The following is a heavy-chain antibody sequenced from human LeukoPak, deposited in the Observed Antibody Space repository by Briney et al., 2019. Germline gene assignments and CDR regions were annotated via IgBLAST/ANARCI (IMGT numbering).Heavy chain of an antibody. Sequence: PSETLSLTCTVSGGSISSGDYYWSWIRQPPGQGLEWIGYIYYSGSTYYNPSLKSRVTISVDTSKNQFSLKLSSVTAADTAVYYWARDHPPVKGLQHWGQGTLVTVPP. J-gene: IGHJ1*01. CDR2: IYYSGST. CDR1: GGSISSGDYY. V-gene: IGHV4-30-4*01. CDR3: ARDHPPVKGLQH.